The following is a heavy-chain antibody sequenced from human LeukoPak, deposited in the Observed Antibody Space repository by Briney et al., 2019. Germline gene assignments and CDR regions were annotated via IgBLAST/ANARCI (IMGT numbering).Heavy chain of an antibody. CDR3: AKGGKWDVTPFDY. CDR1: GFTFTSYS. V-gene: IGHV3-23*01. Sequence: GGSLRLSCAASGFTFTSYSMNWVRQAPGKGLEWVSTISGGGGSTYYADSVKGRFTISRDNSKNTLYLHVNSLRAEDTAVYYCAKGGKWDVTPFDYWGQGTLVTVSS. CDR2: ISGGGGST. J-gene: IGHJ4*02. D-gene: IGHD1-26*01.